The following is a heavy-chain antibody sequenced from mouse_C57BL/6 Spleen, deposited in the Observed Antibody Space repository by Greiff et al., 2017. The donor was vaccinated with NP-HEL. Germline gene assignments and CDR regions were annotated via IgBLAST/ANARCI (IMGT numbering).Heavy chain of an antibody. J-gene: IGHJ4*01. CDR2: ISYDGSN. CDR1: GYSITSGYY. D-gene: IGHD2-4*01. V-gene: IGHV3-6*01. Sequence: EVHLVESGPGLVKPSQSLSLTCSVTGYSITSGYYWNWIRQFPGNKLEWMGYISYDGSNNYNPSLKNRISITRDTSKNQFFLKLNSVTTEDTATYYCARFYDYDYAMDYWGQGTSVTVSS. CDR3: ARFYDYDYAMDY.